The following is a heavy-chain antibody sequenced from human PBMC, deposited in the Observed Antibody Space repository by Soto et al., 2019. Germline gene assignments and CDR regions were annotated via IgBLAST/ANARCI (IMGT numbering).Heavy chain of an antibody. J-gene: IGHJ6*02. Sequence: ASVKVSCKVSGYTLTELSMHWVRQAPGKGLEWMGGFDPEDGKTNYAQKFQGRVTMTGDTSADTAYMELSSLRSEDTAVYYCARDTAPSDVWGQGTTVTVSS. CDR3: ARDTAPSDV. CDR1: GYTLTELS. CDR2: FDPEDGKT. D-gene: IGHD4-17*01. V-gene: IGHV1-24*01.